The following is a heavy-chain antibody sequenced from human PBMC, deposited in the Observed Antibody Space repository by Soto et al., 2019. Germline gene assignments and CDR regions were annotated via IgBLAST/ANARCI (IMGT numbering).Heavy chain of an antibody. CDR1: GSTIICYL. D-gene: IGHD4-17*01. J-gene: IGHJ2*01. Sequence: PAGSLRPSCAASGSTIICYLMSGPPQATGTVCEWVSNIMRAGSEKYYVDSVKGRFTISIDNAKNSLYLQMNSLRAEDTALYYCATALKSGDYGTHYWYFERWGRGTLVTVSS. CDR3: ATALKSGDYGTHYWYFER. V-gene: IGHV3-7*01. CDR2: IMRAGSEK.